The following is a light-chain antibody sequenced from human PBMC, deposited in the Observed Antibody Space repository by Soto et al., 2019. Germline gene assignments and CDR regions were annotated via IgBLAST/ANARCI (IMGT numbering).Light chain of an antibody. Sequence: DLQMTQSPSSLSASVGDRVTITCRASQSITSYLNWYQQRPGKAPKLLIYAAFNLQSGVPSRFSGSGSETDFTLTINSLQPEDFATYYGQQSYSTAGRYTFGQGTKLEIK. CDR3: QQSYSTAGRYT. V-gene: IGKV1-39*01. CDR1: QSITSY. CDR2: AAF. J-gene: IGKJ2*01.